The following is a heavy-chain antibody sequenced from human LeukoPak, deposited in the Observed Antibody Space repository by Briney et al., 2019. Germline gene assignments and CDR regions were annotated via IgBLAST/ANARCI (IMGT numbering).Heavy chain of an antibody. CDR3: ARDFTIYCSGGSCYSAY. CDR1: GYTSTSYD. Sequence: ASVKVSCKASGYTSTSYDINWVRQATGQGLEWMGWISAYNGNTNYAQKLQGRVTMTTDTSTSTAYMELRSLRSDDTAVYYCARDFTIYCSGGSCYSAYWGQGTLVTVSS. CDR2: ISAYNGNT. D-gene: IGHD2-15*01. J-gene: IGHJ4*02. V-gene: IGHV1-18*01.